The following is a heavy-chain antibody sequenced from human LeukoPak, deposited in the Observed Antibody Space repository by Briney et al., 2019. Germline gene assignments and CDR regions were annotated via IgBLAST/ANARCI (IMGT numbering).Heavy chain of an antibody. J-gene: IGHJ4*02. V-gene: IGHV4-4*02. Sequence: PSETLSLTCAVSGDSMSSIDWWSWVRQPPGKGLEWIGSIFHTGNTYYNPSLKSRLTISVDTSNNQFSLKLSSVTAADTAVYYCAREGSVGATDYWGQGTLVTVSS. CDR2: IFHTGNT. D-gene: IGHD1-26*01. CDR1: GDSMSSIDW. CDR3: AREGSVGATDY.